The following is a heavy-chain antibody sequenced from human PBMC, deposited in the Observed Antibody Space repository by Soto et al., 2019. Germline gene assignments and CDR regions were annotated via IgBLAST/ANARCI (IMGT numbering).Heavy chain of an antibody. D-gene: IGHD3-10*01. Sequence: QLQLQESGPGLVKPSETLSLTCTVSGGSISSSSYYWGWIRQPPGKGLEWIGSIYYSGSTYYNPSLKSRVTISVDTSKNQFSLKLSSVTAADTAVYYCARHTGISGPHPIDYWGQGTLVTVSS. J-gene: IGHJ4*02. CDR1: GGSISSSSYY. CDR3: ARHTGISGPHPIDY. CDR2: IYYSGST. V-gene: IGHV4-39*01.